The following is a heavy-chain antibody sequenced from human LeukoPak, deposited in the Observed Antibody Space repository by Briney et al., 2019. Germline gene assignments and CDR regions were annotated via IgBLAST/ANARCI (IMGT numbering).Heavy chain of an antibody. D-gene: IGHD4-23*01. Sequence: SETLSLTCTVSGGSISSSSYYWGWIRQPPGKGLEWIGSIYYSGSTYYNPSLKSRVTISVDTSKNQFSLKLSSVTAADTAVYYCARSFGETTVVTLDPWGQGTLVTVSS. CDR2: IYYSGST. CDR1: GGSISSSSYY. J-gene: IGHJ5*02. V-gene: IGHV4-39*07. CDR3: ARSFGETTVVTLDP.